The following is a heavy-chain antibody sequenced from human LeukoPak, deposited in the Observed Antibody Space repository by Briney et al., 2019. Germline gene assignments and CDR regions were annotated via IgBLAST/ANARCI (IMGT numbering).Heavy chain of an antibody. CDR2: IYYSGST. J-gene: IGHJ5*02. CDR1: GGSFSSYY. V-gene: IGHV4-39*07. D-gene: IGHD3-16*01. CDR3: ARDLLTNWFDP. Sequence: SETLSLTCAVYGGSFSSYYWGWIRQPPGKGLEWIGSIYYSGSTYYNPSLKSRVTISVDTSKNQFSLKLSSVTAADTAVYYCARDLLTNWFDPWGQGTLVTVSS.